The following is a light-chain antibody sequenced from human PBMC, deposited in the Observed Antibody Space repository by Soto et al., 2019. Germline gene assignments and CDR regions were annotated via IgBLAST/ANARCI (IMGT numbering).Light chain of an antibody. J-gene: IGKJ1*01. V-gene: IGKV3-20*01. Sequence: EIVLTQSPGTLSLSPGERATLSCRASQSVSSGFLAWYQQKPGQAPRLLIYGASSRATGIPDRFSGSGSGTDFTVSISRLEPEDFAVYYCQQYGGSPRTFGQGTKV. CDR2: GAS. CDR1: QSVSSGF. CDR3: QQYGGSPRT.